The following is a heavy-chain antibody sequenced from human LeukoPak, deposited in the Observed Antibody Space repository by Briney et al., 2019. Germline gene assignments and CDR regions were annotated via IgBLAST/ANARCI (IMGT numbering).Heavy chain of an antibody. CDR3: AKEGPYCSGGSCQSWNWFDP. CDR1: RFAFSSYG. V-gene: IGHV3-30*02. D-gene: IGHD2-15*01. CDR2: IRYDGSNK. J-gene: IGHJ5*02. Sequence: GGSLRLSCAASRFAFSSYGMHWVRQAPGKGLEWVAFIRYDGSNKYYAESVKGRFTISRDNSKNTLYLQMSSLRAEDTAVYYCAKEGPYCSGGSCQSWNWFDPWGQGTLVTVSS.